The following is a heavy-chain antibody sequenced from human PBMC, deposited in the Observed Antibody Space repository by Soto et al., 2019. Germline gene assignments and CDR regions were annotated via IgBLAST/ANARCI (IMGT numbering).Heavy chain of an antibody. CDR3: AGWAVGIMIFGVPKDY. CDR2: INHSGST. CDR1: GGSFSGHF. Sequence: SETLSLTCVVNGGSFSGHFWSWIRQPPGKGLEWIGEINHSGSTNYNPSLKSRVTISVDTSKNQFSLKLSSVTAADTAVYYCAGWAVGIMIFGVPKDYWGQGTLVTVSS. V-gene: IGHV4-34*01. J-gene: IGHJ4*02. D-gene: IGHD3-3*01.